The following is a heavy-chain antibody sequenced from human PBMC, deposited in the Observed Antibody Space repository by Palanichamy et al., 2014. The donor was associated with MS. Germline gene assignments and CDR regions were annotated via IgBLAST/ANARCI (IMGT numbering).Heavy chain of an antibody. D-gene: IGHD3-16*01. CDR2: IYYSGST. V-gene: IGHV4-61*01. Sequence: QVQLQDGPRTGEAFGDPVPHLHCLWWLRQQWLLLLELDPAAPRKGLEWLGYIYYSGSTNYNPSLKSRVTISVDTSKNQFSLKLSSVTAADTAVYYCARVSSLRLGYDYWGQGTLVTVSS. CDR1: WLRQQWLLL. J-gene: IGHJ4*02. CDR3: ARVSSLRLGYDY.